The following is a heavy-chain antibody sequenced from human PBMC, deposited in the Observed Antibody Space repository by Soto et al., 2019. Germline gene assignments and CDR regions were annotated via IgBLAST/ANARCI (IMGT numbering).Heavy chain of an antibody. CDR2: INSDGSST. Sequence: GGSLRLSCAASGFTFSSYWMHWVRQAPGKGLVWVSRINSDGSSTSYADSVKGRFTISRDNAKNTLYLQKNSLRAEDTAGSYCAREGVAVAGKGGSYYYGMDVWGQGTTVTVSS. CDR1: GFTFSSYW. V-gene: IGHV3-74*01. CDR3: AREGVAVAGKGGSYYYGMDV. J-gene: IGHJ6*02. D-gene: IGHD6-19*01.